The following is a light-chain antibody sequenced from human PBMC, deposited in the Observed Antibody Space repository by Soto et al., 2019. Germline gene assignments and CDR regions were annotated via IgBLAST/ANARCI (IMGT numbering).Light chain of an antibody. CDR2: DAY. CDR3: QQRSNWPLT. CDR1: QSVSIY. V-gene: IGKV3-11*01. J-gene: IGKJ4*01. Sequence: EIVLTQSPATLSLSPGERATLSCRASQSVSIYLAWYQQKPGQAPRLLIYDAYNSATGIPARFSGSGSGTDFTLTISSLVPEDFAVYYCQQRSNWPLTFGGGTKVEIK.